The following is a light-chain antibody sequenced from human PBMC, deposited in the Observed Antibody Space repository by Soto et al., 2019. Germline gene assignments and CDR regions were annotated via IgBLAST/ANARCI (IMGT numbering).Light chain of an antibody. CDR2: DAS. V-gene: IGKV3-11*01. CDR3: QQRGKWPEFT. J-gene: IGKJ3*01. CDR1: QSIRNY. Sequence: EVVLTQSPATLSLSPGERATLSCRASQSIRNYLAWYQQKPGQAPRLLIYDASNRATDIPPRFSGSGSGTDFTLTISSLEPEDVAIYYCQQRGKWPEFTFGPGTKVEIK.